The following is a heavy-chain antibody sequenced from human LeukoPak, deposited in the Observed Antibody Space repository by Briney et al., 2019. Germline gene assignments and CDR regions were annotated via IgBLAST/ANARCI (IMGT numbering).Heavy chain of an antibody. CDR2: ISSSSITI. CDR1: GFTFSSYS. V-gene: IGHV3-48*04. Sequence: GGSLRLSCAASGFTFSSYSMNWVRQAPGKGLEWVSYISSSSITIYYADSVKGRFTISRDNVKNSLYLQMNSLRAEDTALYYCARGSGSDDAFDLWGQGTMVTVSS. J-gene: IGHJ3*01. CDR3: ARGSGSDDAFDL. D-gene: IGHD1-26*01.